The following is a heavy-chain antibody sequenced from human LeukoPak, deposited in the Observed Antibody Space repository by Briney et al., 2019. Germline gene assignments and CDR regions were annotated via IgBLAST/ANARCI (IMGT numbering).Heavy chain of an antibody. Sequence: GGSLSLSYAASGFTFSSYWMSWVRQAPGKGLEWVANIKQDGSEKYYVDSVKGRFTISRDNAKNSLYLQMNSLRAEDTAVYYCARPHSGTSANFDYWGQGTLVTVSS. V-gene: IGHV3-7*05. CDR2: IKQDGSEK. CDR1: GFTFSSYW. CDR3: ARPHSGTSANFDY. D-gene: IGHD1-26*01. J-gene: IGHJ4*02.